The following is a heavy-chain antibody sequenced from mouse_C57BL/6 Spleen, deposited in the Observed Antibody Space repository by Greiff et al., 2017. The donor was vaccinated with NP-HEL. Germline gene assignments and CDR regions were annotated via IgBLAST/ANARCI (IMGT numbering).Heavy chain of an antibody. CDR2: IYPGSGNT. Sequence: QVQLQQSGPELVKPGASVKISCKASGYSFTSYYIHWVKQRPGQGLEWIGWIYPGSGNTKYNEKFKGKATLTADTSSSTAYMQLSSLTSEDSAVYYCARGGATAPYARDYWGQGTSVTVSS. J-gene: IGHJ4*01. D-gene: IGHD1-2*01. CDR3: ARGGATAPYARDY. CDR1: GYSFTSYY. V-gene: IGHV1-66*01.